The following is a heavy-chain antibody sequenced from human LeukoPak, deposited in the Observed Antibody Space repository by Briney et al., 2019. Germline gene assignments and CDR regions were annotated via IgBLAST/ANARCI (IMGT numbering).Heavy chain of an antibody. J-gene: IGHJ4*02. Sequence: GGSLRLSCAASGFTFDDFAMHWVRHAPAKGPEWVSRISWDSANKRYADSVRGRFTISRDNAKNSLYLQMDSLGAEDTAFYYCAKDESCHDKVFDYWGQGTLVTVSS. CDR3: AKDESCHDKVFDY. V-gene: IGHV3-9*01. D-gene: IGHD5-12*01. CDR1: GFTFDDFA. CDR2: ISWDSANK.